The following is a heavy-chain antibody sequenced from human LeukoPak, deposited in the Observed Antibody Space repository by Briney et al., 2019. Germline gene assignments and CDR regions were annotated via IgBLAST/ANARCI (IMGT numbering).Heavy chain of an antibody. CDR1: GGTFSSYA. J-gene: IGHJ4*02. CDR3: ARSPITMVRGDPNYYFDY. V-gene: IGHV1-69*01. D-gene: IGHD3-10*01. Sequence: SVKVSCKASGGTFSSYAISWVRQAPGQGLEWMGGIIPIFGTANYAQKFQGRVTITADESTSTAYMELSSLRSKDTAVYYCARSPITMVRGDPNYYFDYWGQGTLVTVSS. CDR2: IIPIFGTA.